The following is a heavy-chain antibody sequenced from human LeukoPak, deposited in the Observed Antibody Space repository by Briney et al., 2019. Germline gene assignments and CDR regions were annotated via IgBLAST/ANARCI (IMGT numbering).Heavy chain of an antibody. D-gene: IGHD3-22*01. J-gene: IGHJ4*01. CDR2: IDRDGTTT. CDR3: ARGYYYHKAGPYFEF. V-gene: IGHV3-74*01. CDR1: GFTFSNYW. Sequence: GGSLRLSCSASGFTFSNYWMHWVRRIPGMGLVWVSKIDRDGTTTGYADSVKGRFTISRDNAKNTLYLQINALRAEDTAVYYCARGYYYHKAGPYFEFWGHGALVTVSS.